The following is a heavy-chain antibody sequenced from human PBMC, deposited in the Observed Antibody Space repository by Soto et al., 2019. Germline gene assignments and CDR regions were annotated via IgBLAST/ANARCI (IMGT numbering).Heavy chain of an antibody. CDR3: ARGGLGAFDI. CDR2: IGTAGDT. V-gene: IGHV3-13*01. J-gene: IGHJ3*02. CDR1: GFTFSSYD. Sequence: GALXLSCAASGFTFSSYDMHWVRQATGKGLEWVSAIGTAGDTYYPGSVKGRFTISRENAKNSLYLQMNSLRAGDTAVYYCARGGLGAFDIWGQGTMVTVSS.